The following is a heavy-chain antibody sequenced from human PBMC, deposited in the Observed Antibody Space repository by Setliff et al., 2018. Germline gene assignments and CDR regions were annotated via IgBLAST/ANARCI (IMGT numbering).Heavy chain of an antibody. Sequence: SETLSLTCTVSDASIGGSGYYWGWIRQPPGKGPEWIGNIHYSGSTHYNPSLKSRVTIXXXPSXNXXXXXLTSVTAADAAVYYCANSAYLRELDYWGPGTLVTVSS. D-gene: IGHD1-26*01. CDR2: IHYSGST. V-gene: IGHV4-39*06. CDR3: ANSAYLRELDY. J-gene: IGHJ4*02. CDR1: DASIGGSGYY.